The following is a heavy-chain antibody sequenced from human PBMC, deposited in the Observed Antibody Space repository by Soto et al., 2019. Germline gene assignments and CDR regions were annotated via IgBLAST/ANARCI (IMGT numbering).Heavy chain of an antibody. D-gene: IGHD3-3*01. V-gene: IGHV3-23*01. CDR3: ARAYYDFWSGYLITQPPLFDY. J-gene: IGHJ4*02. CDR2: ISGSGGST. Sequence: EVQLLESGGGLVQPGGSLRLSCAASGFTFSSYAMSWVRQAPGKGLEWVSAISGSGGSTYYADSVKGRFTISRDNSKNTLYLQMNKLRAEDTAVYYCARAYYDFWSGYLITQPPLFDYWGQGTLVTVSS. CDR1: GFTFSSYA.